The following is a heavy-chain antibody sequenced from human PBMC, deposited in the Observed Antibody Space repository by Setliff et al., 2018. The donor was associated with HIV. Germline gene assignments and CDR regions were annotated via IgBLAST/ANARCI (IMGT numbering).Heavy chain of an antibody. Sequence: PSETLSPTCTVSGYSISSGYYWGWIRQPPGKGLGWIGSIYHSGITYYNSSLKSRVTISVDTSKNQFSLNLTSVTAADTAVYYCARLGYSGSLVGAFDIWGQGTMVTVSS. CDR1: GYSISSGYY. CDR3: ARLGYSGSLVGAFDI. J-gene: IGHJ3*02. CDR2: IYHSGIT. V-gene: IGHV4-38-2*02. D-gene: IGHD1-26*01.